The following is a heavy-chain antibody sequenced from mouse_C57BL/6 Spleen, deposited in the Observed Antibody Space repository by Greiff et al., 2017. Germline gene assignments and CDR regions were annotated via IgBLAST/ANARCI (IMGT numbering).Heavy chain of an antibody. V-gene: IGHV5-17*01. J-gene: IGHJ4*01. CDR2: ISSGSSTI. Sequence: DVKLVESGGGLVKPGGSLKLSCAASGFTFSDYGMHWVRQAPEKGLEWVAYISSGSSTIYYADTVKGRVTISRDNAKNTLFLQMTSLRSEVTAMYYCASTRMDYWGQGTSVTVSS. CDR3: ASTRMDY. CDR1: GFTFSDYG.